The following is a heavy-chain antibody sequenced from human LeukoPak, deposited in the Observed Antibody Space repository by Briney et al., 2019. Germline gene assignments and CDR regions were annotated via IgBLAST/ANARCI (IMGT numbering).Heavy chain of an antibody. CDR2: IYNSRST. J-gene: IGHJ4*02. CDR1: GGSVSSGSYY. CDR3: ASGPTILKYYFDY. Sequence: PSETLSLTCTVSGGSVSSGSYYWGWIRQPPGKGLEWIAYIYNSRSTSYNPSLKSRVTISVDTSKNQFSLRLSSVTAADTAVYYCASGPTILKYYFDYWGQGILVTVSS. V-gene: IGHV4-61*01. D-gene: IGHD5-24*01.